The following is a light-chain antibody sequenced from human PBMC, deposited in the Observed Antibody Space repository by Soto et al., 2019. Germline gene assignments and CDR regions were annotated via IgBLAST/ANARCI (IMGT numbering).Light chain of an antibody. Sequence: EIVLTQSPATLSLSPGERATLSCRASQTVSSSLAWYQQKPGQAPRLLIYDAFNRATGIPARFSGSGSGTDFTLTISSLEPEDFAVYFCQHRSNWPRTFGQGTKVDIK. CDR1: QTVSSS. J-gene: IGKJ2*01. CDR3: QHRSNWPRT. V-gene: IGKV3-11*01. CDR2: DAF.